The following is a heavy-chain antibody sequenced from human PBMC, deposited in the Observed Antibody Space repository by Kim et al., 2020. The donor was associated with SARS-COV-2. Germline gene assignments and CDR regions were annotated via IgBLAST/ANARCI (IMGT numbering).Heavy chain of an antibody. J-gene: IGHJ4*02. V-gene: IGHV6-1*01. Sequence: ESVRSRITINPDTSKNQFSLQLNSVTPEDTAVYYCARETMVRGVIIPFDYWGQGTLVTVSS. D-gene: IGHD3-10*01. CDR3: ARETMVRGVIIPFDY.